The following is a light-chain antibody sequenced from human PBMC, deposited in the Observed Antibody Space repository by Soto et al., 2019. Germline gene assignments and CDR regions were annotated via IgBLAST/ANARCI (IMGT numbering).Light chain of an antibody. CDR3: QQGHNWPLT. J-gene: IGKJ2*01. CDR2: GAS. Sequence: EIVMTQSPATLSLSPGERAALSCRASQRINSELAWYQQKPGQPPRLLIYGASTRATGVPARFTGSESGSEFTLTISGLQAEDFAVYYCQQGHNWPLTFGQGTRLAI. V-gene: IGKV3-15*01. CDR1: QRINSE.